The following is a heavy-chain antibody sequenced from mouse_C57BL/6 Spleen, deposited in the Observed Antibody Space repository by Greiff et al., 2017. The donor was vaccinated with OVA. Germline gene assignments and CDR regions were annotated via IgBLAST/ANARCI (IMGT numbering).Heavy chain of an antibody. V-gene: IGHV1-82*01. Sequence: QVQLKQSGPELVKPGASVKISCKASGYAFSSSWMNWVKQRPGKGLEWIGRIYPGDGDTNYNGKFKGKATLTADKSSSTAYMQLSSLTSEDSAVYFCARSAPRYFDYWGQGTTLTVSS. CDR3: ARSAPRYFDY. J-gene: IGHJ2*01. CDR2: IYPGDGDT. CDR1: GYAFSSSW. D-gene: IGHD6-1*01.